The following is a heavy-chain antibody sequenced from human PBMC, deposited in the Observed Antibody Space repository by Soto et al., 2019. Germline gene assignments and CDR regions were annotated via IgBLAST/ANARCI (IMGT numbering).Heavy chain of an antibody. CDR1: GGSFSGYY. CDR3: ARGGQQLVRYYYYYMDV. D-gene: IGHD6-13*01. Sequence: SETLSLTCAVYGGSFSGYYWSWIRQPPGKGLEWIGEINHSGSTNYNPSLKSRVTISVDTSKNQFSLKLSSVTAADTAVYYCARGGQQLVRYYYYYMDVWGKGTTVTVSS. J-gene: IGHJ6*03. CDR2: INHSGST. V-gene: IGHV4-34*01.